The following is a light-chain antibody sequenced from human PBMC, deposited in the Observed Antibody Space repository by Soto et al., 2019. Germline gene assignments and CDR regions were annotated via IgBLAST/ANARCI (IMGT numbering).Light chain of an antibody. CDR3: QQSYNSPWT. J-gene: IGKJ1*01. V-gene: IGKV1-39*01. CDR2: AAS. Sequence: DIQMTQSPSSLSASVRDRVTITCRASQSTSTYLNWYQQKPGKVPKLLIYAASTLQSGVPSRFRGSGSGTDFTLTISSLQPEDFATYYCQQSYNSPWTFAQGTKVDIK. CDR1: QSTSTY.